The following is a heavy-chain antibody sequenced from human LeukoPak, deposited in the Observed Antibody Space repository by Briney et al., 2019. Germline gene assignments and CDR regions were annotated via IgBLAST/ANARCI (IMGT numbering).Heavy chain of an antibody. J-gene: IGHJ4*02. CDR2: IYHSGST. CDR1: GGSISTYY. CDR3: ARGGGYASPIGY. D-gene: IGHD5-12*01. Sequence: PSETLSLTCNLSGGSISTYYWSWIRQPPGKGLEWIGYIYHSGSTNYNPSLKSRVTISVDTSKNQFSLKLSSVTAADTAVYYCARGGGYASPIGYWGQGALVTVPS. V-gene: IGHV4-59*01.